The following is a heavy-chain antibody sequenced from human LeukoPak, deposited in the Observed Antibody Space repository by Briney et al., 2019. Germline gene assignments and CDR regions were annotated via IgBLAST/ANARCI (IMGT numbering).Heavy chain of an antibody. J-gene: IGHJ4*02. CDR1: GFTVSSTY. CDR3: ARDRYCGGGTCRYFDY. CDR2: IYSGGNT. V-gene: IGHV3-53*01. D-gene: IGHD2-15*01. Sequence: GGSLRLSCAASGFTVSSTYMSWVRQAPGKGLEWVSIIYSGGNTYYADSVKGRFTISRDNSKNTLYLQMNSLRAEDTAVYYCARDRYCGGGTCRYFDYWGQGTLVTVSS.